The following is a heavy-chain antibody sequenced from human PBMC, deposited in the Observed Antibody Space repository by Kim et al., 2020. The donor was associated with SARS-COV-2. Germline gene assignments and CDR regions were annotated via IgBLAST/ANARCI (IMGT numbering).Heavy chain of an antibody. CDR2: IWYNGREK. D-gene: IGHD6-13*01. J-gene: IGHJ6*02. V-gene: IGHV3-30*02. CDR3: AALGQQLGHYRYGLDV. Sequence: GGSLRLSCTASGFTFSSYGMHWVRQAPGKGLEWVAIIWYNGREKYYGDSVKGRFTISRDNSKNTVSLQMNNVREEDTAVYYCAALGQQLGHYRYGLDVWGQGTTVTVSS. CDR1: GFTFSSYG.